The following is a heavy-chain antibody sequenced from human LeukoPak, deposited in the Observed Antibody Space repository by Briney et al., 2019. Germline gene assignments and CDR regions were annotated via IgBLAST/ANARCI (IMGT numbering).Heavy chain of an antibody. J-gene: IGHJ4*02. CDR2: IYYSGST. Sequence: PSETLSLTCTVSGGSISSYYWSCIRQPPGKGLEWIGYIYYSGSTNYNPSLKSRVTISVDTSKNQFSLKLSSVTAADTAVYYCARLLAVADYYFDYWGQGTLVTVSS. CDR1: GGSISSYY. V-gene: IGHV4-59*01. CDR3: ARLLAVADYYFDY. D-gene: IGHD6-19*01.